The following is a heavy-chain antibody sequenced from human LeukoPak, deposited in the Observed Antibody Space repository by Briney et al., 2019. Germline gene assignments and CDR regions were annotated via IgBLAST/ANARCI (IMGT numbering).Heavy chain of an antibody. V-gene: IGHV4-39*01. CDR2: MYYSGST. Sequence: SETLSLTCTVSGGPISSSSFYWGWIRQPPGKGLEWIVSMYYSGSTYYNQSLKSRVTISLDTSKNQFSLKLSSVTPADTAMYYCGRSLYGGGWFDPWGKETLVTVSS. CDR3: GRSLYGGGWFDP. J-gene: IGHJ5*02. CDR1: GGPISSSSFY. D-gene: IGHD2-8*01.